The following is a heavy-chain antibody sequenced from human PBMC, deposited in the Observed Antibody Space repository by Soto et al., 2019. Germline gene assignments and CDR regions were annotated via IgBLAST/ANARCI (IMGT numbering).Heavy chain of an antibody. CDR3: ARARLRYFDWLLSHYGMDV. Sequence: PSETLSLTCTVSGGSVSSGSYYWSWIRQPPGKGLEWIGYIYYSGSTNYNPSPKSRVTISVDTSKNQFSLKLSSVTAADTAVYYCARARLRYFDWLLSHYGMDVWGQGTTVTVSS. CDR1: GGSVSSGSYY. CDR2: IYYSGST. V-gene: IGHV4-61*01. D-gene: IGHD3-9*01. J-gene: IGHJ6*02.